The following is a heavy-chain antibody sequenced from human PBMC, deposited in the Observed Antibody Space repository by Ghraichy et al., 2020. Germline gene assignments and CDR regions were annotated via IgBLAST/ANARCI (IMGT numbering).Heavy chain of an antibody. CDR1: GFTFSDYY. CDR3: ARGGTYSYASRVHYYGMDV. CDR2: ISSGSSK. J-gene: IGHJ6*02. Sequence: GGSLRLSCAASGFTFSDYYMSWIRQAPGKGLEWVSYISSGSSKYYADSVKGRFTISRDNAKNSLYLQMTSLRAEDTAVYYCARGGTYSYASRVHYYGMDVWGQGTTVTVSS. V-gene: IGHV3-11*01. D-gene: IGHD5-18*01.